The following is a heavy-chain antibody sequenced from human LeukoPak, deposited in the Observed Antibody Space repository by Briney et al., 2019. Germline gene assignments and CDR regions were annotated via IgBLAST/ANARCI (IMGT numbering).Heavy chain of an antibody. D-gene: IGHD5-18*01. V-gene: IGHV3-21*01. CDR3: ARDRWGYSYGGD. J-gene: IGHJ4*02. CDR1: GFTFSNYG. Sequence: GGSLRLSCAASGFTFSNYGMNWVRQAPGKGLEWVSFISTSSSYIYYADSLKGRFTISRDNAKKSLYLQINSLRAEDTAVYFCARDRWGYSYGGDWGQGTQVTVSS. CDR2: ISTSSSYI.